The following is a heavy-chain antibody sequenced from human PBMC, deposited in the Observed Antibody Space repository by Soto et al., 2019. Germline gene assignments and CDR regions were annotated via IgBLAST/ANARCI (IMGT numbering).Heavy chain of an antibody. Sequence: ASVKVSCKASGYRFTAYHMHWARQAPGQGLEWMGWINPNSGVTNYAQKFQDWVTVTRDTSISTVYMELSRLKPDDTAVYYCARENIFGVVREYYFDYWGQGTLVTVSS. CDR3: ARENIFGVVREYYFDY. CDR2: INPNSGVT. J-gene: IGHJ4*02. CDR1: GYRFTAYH. V-gene: IGHV1-2*04. D-gene: IGHD3-3*01.